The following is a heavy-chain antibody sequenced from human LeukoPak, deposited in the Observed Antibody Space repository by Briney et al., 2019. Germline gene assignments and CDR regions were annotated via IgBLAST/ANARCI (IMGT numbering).Heavy chain of an antibody. Sequence: GGSLRLSCAASGFTFGSYAMTWFRQAPGKGLEWVGFIRSKAYGGTTEYAASVKGRFTISRDDSKSIAYLQMNSLKTEDTAVYYCTRDDYVWGSYRGHFDYWGQGTLVTVSS. CDR2: IRSKAYGGTT. J-gene: IGHJ4*02. V-gene: IGHV3-49*03. CDR1: GFTFGSYA. CDR3: TRDDYVWGSYRGHFDY. D-gene: IGHD3-16*02.